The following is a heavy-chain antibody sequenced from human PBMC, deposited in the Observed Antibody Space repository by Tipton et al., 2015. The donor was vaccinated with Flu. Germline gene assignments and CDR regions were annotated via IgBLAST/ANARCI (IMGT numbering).Heavy chain of an antibody. CDR1: GASISSSGYS. J-gene: IGHJ4*02. Sequence: TLSLTCPVSGASISSSGYSWGWLRQPPGKGLEWIGSIYPSGTTYYNPSLKSRVTISVDTSKSQFSLMLRSVTAADTAIYYCARLSYYDVDLKNFYFDHWGQGVLVTVSS. CDR2: IYPSGTT. CDR3: ARLSYYDVDLKNFYFDH. V-gene: IGHV4-39*01. D-gene: IGHD3-10*02.